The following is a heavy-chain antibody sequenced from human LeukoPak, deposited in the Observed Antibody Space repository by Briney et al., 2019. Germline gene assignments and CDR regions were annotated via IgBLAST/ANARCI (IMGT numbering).Heavy chain of an antibody. J-gene: IGHJ3*02. CDR1: GFTFGGYT. CDR3: ARGPTGQNCSSTSCLMALDI. Sequence: NAGGSLRLSCVASGFTFGGYTINWVGLAPGKGLEGVSSISSSLNMYFADSVKGRFTISRDNAKNSLHLQMNSLRAEDTAVYYCARGPTGQNCSSTSCLMALDIWGQGTMVTVSS. CDR2: ISSSLNM. D-gene: IGHD2-2*01. V-gene: IGHV3-69-1*01.